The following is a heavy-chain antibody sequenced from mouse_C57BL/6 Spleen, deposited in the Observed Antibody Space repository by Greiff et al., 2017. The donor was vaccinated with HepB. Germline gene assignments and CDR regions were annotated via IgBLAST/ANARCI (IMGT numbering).Heavy chain of an antibody. Sequence: QVQLQQPGAELVKPGASVKMSCKASGYTFTSYWIAWVKQRPGQGLEWIGDIYPGSGSTNYNEKFKSKATLTVDTSSSTAYMQLSSLTSEDSAVYYCARDYGSSEGYWYFDVWGTGTTVTVSS. CDR1: GYTFTSYW. J-gene: IGHJ1*03. CDR2: IYPGSGST. D-gene: IGHD1-1*01. V-gene: IGHV1-55*01. CDR3: ARDYGSSEGYWYFDV.